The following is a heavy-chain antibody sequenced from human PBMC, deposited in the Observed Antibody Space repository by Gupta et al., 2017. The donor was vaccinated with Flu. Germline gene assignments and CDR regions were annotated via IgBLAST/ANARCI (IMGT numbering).Heavy chain of an antibody. CDR3: ARATGGWPADY. D-gene: IGHD6-19*01. CDR1: GASIGSSGFG. V-gene: IGHV4-39*01. J-gene: IGHJ4*02. Sequence: GTGASIGSSGFGGGGYGQAAGKGLEWIGSMFHIGRTNYSPSLKSQVTTSAETSKTQFSLRLGPVAAADTDLYYCARATGGWPADYWGKGTLVTGSP. CDR2: MFHIGRT.